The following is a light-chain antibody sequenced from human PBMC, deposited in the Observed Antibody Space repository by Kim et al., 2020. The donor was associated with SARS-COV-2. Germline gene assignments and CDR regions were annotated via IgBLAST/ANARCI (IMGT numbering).Light chain of an antibody. CDR3: LQYNSYPYT. CDR1: QGIGND. CDR2: AAS. Sequence: SSVGDSVIITCRASQGIGNDVALYQQRPGKAPKRLMYAASTLESRILARFGGSGSGTEFTLTISSLQPEDFATYFCLQYNSYPYTFGQGTKVDIK. V-gene: IGKV1-17*01. J-gene: IGKJ2*01.